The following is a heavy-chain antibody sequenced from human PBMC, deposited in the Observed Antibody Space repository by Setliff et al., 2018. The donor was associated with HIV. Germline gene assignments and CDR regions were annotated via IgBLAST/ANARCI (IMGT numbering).Heavy chain of an antibody. CDR3: ARDGGGPGDYYYYYMDV. D-gene: IGHD3-16*01. V-gene: IGHV1-2*02. CDR1: GYTFSDYY. J-gene: IGHJ6*03. CDR2: INPKSGAT. Sequence: ASVKVSCKASGYTFSDYYMHWVRQAPGQGLEWMGWINPKSGATNYTQNFQGRVTMSRDTSISTAYMELSRLRSDDTAVYYCARDGGGPGDYYYYYMDVWAKGTTVTVSS.